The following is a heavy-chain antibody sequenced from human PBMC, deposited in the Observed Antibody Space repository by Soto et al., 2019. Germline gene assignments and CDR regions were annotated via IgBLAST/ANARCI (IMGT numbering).Heavy chain of an antibody. V-gene: IGHV3-33*01. Sequence: QVQLVESGGGVVQPGRSLRLSCAASGFSFSSYGMHWVRQAPGKGLEWVTVIWADGIHKYYADSVRGRFTTSRDNSKNTLSLQMDGLRAEDTALYYCVRERAPFDAFDIWGQGTMVTVSS. CDR2: IWADGIHK. CDR1: GFSFSSYG. CDR3: VRERAPFDAFDI. J-gene: IGHJ3*02.